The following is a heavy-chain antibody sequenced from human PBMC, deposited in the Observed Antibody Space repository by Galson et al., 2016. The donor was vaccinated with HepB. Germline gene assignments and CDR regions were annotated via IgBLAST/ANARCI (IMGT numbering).Heavy chain of an antibody. CDR2: ISGSGGAT. J-gene: IGHJ4*02. CDR3: AKRVEAYFDY. D-gene: IGHD2-15*01. CDR1: GFTFSSYS. V-gene: IGHV3-23*01. Sequence: SLRLSCAASGFTFSSYSVNWVRQAPGKGLEWVSLISGSGGATYYPDSVKGRFTISRDNSKNTLYLQMNSLRAEDTAVYYCAKRVEAYFDYWGQGTLVTVSS.